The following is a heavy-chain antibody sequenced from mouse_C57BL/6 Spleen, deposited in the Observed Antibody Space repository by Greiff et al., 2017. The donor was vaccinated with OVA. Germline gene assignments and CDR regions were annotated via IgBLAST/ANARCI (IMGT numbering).Heavy chain of an antibody. D-gene: IGHD1-1*01. V-gene: IGHV1-64*01. J-gene: IGHJ1*03. CDR1: GYTFTSYW. Sequence: QVQLQQPGAELVKPGASVKLSCKASGYTFTSYWMHWVKQRPGQGLEWIGMIHPNSGSTNYNEKFKSKATLTVDKSSSTAYMQLSSLTSEDSAVYYCGGFYYGSSHWYFDVWGTGTTVTVSS. CDR3: GGFYYGSSHWYFDV. CDR2: IHPNSGST.